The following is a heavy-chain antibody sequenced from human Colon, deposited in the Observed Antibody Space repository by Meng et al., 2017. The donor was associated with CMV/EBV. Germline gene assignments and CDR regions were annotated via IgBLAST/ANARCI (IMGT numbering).Heavy chain of an antibody. J-gene: IGHJ4*02. CDR1: GGTFKSYS. CDR2: ISPALGIA. CDR3: ARDMLWGSSSTYVDS. D-gene: IGHD6-6*01. Sequence: SGGTFKSYSISWVRQAPGQGLEWMGRISPALGIASYAQKFPDRVTITADISTSTAYMELTTLRSDDTAVYYCARDMLWGSSSTYVDSWGQGTLVTVSS. V-gene: IGHV1-69*04.